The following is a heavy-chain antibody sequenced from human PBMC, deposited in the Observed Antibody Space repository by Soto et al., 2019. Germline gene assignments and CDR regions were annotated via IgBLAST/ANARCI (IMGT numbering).Heavy chain of an antibody. V-gene: IGHV4-30-4*01. CDR3: ARGPSGDKVDY. CDR2: IYDGGTT. D-gene: IGHD7-27*01. J-gene: IGHJ4*02. Sequence: QVQLQESGPRLVSPSQTLSLTCTVSGGSISSAAYCWSWIRQSPDKGLEWIGHIYDGGTTYSSPSLKGRVTISADTSETQFSLKLNSVSAADTAVCYCARGPSGDKVDYWGQGIQVTVSS. CDR1: GGSISSAAYC.